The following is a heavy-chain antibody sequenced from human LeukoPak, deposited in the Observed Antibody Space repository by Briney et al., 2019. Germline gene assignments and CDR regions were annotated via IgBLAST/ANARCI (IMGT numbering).Heavy chain of an antibody. J-gene: IGHJ4*02. CDR3: ARLDYGDYHFDY. CDR1: GFTFGSYE. D-gene: IGHD4-17*01. V-gene: IGHV3-48*03. CDR2: ISSSGSTI. Sequence: GGSLRLSCAASGFTFGSYEMNWVRQAPGKGLEWVSYISSSGSTIYYADSVKGRFTISRDNAKNSLYLQMNSLRAEDTAVYYCARLDYGDYHFDYWGQGTLVTVSS.